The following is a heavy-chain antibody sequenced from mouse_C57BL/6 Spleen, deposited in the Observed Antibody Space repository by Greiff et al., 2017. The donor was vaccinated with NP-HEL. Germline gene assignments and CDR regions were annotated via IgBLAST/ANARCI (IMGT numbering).Heavy chain of an antibody. CDR2: IYPRSGNT. CDR3: ARYYGYDNYYAMDY. D-gene: IGHD2-2*01. Sequence: QVQLQQSGAELARPGASVKLSCKASGYTFTSYGISWVKQRTGQGLEWIGEIYPRSGNTYYNEKFKGKATLTADKSSSTAYMELRSLTSEDSAVYFCARYYGYDNYYAMDYWGQGTSVTVSS. V-gene: IGHV1-81*01. CDR1: GYTFTSYG. J-gene: IGHJ4*01.